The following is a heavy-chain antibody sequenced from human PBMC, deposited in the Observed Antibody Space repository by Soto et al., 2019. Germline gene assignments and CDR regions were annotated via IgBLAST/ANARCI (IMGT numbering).Heavy chain of an antibody. CDR2: ISGGGSNT. CDR3: AKDSNKYSSSLRGRYFDY. Sequence: EVQLVESGGGLVQPGRSLRLSCAASGFTFDEYAMHWVRQAPGKGLEWVSGISGGGSNTFYADYVKGRFTISRDNSKNTLLLQMNSLGAEDTAVYYCAKDSNKYSSSLRGRYFDYWGQGIGVTVSS. CDR1: GFTFDEYA. D-gene: IGHD4-4*01. J-gene: IGHJ4*02. V-gene: IGHV3-23*04.